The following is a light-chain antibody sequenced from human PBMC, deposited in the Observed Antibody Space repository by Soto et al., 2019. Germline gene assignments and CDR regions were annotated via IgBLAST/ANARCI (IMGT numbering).Light chain of an antibody. V-gene: IGKV3-20*01. Sequence: EIVLTQSPGTLSLSPGERATLSCRASQSVSSSYLAWYQQKRGQALRLLIYGASSRATGIPDRFSGSGSGTDFTLTISRLEPEDFAVYYCQQYGSSPITFGSGTKVDIK. CDR1: QSVSSSY. CDR2: GAS. J-gene: IGKJ3*01. CDR3: QQYGSSPIT.